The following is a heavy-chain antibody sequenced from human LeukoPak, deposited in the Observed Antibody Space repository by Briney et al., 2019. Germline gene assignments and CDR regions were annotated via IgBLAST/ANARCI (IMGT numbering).Heavy chain of an antibody. J-gene: IGHJ4*02. CDR3: ARDRDWYSFDS. Sequence: PGGSLRLSCTASGFTFSSYWMDWVRQAPGKGLEWVANIKQDGSVKYYVDSVKGRFTISRGNAKNSLYLQMNSLRAEDTAVYYCARDRDWYSFDSWGQGTLVTVSS. D-gene: IGHD6-19*01. CDR2: IKQDGSVK. V-gene: IGHV3-7*03. CDR1: GFTFSSYW.